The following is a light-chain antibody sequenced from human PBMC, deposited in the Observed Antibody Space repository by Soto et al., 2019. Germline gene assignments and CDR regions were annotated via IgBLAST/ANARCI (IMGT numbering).Light chain of an antibody. CDR2: GAS. J-gene: IGKJ1*01. CDR3: QQTYGTPPT. CDR1: ENIRDF. Sequence: IRSPTSHSSLSTSVGDRGTLTCRASENIRDFVNWYQQKPGKAPNLLIYGASTLQGGVPSRFSGSGSATDFTLTISSLQHEDFATYYCQQTYGTPPTFGQGTKVDIK. V-gene: IGKV1-39*01.